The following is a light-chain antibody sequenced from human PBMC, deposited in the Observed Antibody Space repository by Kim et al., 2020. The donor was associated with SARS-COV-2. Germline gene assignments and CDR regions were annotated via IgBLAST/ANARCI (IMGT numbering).Light chain of an antibody. Sequence: RATINCKSSQSVLYSSNNKNYLAWYQQKPGQPPKLLIYWASTRASGVPDRFSGSGSGTDFTLTISSLQAEDVAVYYCQQYSGTPYTFGQGTKLEIK. CDR3: QQYSGTPYT. CDR1: QSVLYSSNNKNY. CDR2: WAS. J-gene: IGKJ2*01. V-gene: IGKV4-1*01.